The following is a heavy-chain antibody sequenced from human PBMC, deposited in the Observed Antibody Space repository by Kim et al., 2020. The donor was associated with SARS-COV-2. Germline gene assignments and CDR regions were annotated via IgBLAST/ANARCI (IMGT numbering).Heavy chain of an antibody. CDR1: GFTFNKYA. Sequence: GGSLRLSCEASGFTFNKYAMNWVRQTPGKGLEWVSGISASAGNTDYADSVKGRFTISRDYSKNMVYLQMNSLRAEDTAVYFCAKSTYDAGSYPVNYYYYYGVDVWGQGTTVADSS. CDR2: ISASAGNT. D-gene: IGHD3-10*01. V-gene: IGHV3-23*01. J-gene: IGHJ6*02. CDR3: AKSTYDAGSYPVNYYYYYGVDV.